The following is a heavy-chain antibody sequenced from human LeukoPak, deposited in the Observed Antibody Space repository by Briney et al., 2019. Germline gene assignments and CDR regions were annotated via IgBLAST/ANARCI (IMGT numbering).Heavy chain of an antibody. CDR1: GFTFSSYA. Sequence: GGSLRLSCAASGFTFSSYAMSWVRQAPGKGLEWVSAISGSGGSTYYADSVKGRFTISRDNSKNTLYLQMNSLRAEDTAVYYCARDWGFGSSWYGLDYWGQGTLVTVSS. CDR2: ISGSGGST. CDR3: ARDWGFGSSWYGLDY. D-gene: IGHD6-13*01. V-gene: IGHV3-23*01. J-gene: IGHJ4*02.